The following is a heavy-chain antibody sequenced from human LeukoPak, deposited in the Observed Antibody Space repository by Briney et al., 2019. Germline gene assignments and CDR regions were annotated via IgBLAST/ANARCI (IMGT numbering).Heavy chain of an antibody. Sequence: KPSETLSLTCTVSGGSTSSYYWSWIRQPPGKGLEWIGEINHSGSTNYNPSLKSRVTISVDTSKNQFSLKLSSVTAADTAVYYCARVPRGFYYYYGMDVWGQGTTVTVSS. J-gene: IGHJ6*02. CDR2: INHSGST. CDR1: GGSTSSYY. V-gene: IGHV4-34*01. CDR3: ARVPRGFYYYYGMDV.